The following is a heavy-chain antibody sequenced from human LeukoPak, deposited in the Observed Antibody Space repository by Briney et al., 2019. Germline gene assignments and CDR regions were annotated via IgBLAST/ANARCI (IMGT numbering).Heavy chain of an antibody. Sequence: GGSLILSCAASGFTFSTHWMHWVRQAPGKGLVWVSRIKSDGGTNYADSVKGRFTISRDNAKKTVSLQMNSLRPEDTGVYYCARAPSEIGGYYPEYFRHWGQGTLVTASS. D-gene: IGHD3-22*01. CDR1: GFTFSTHW. J-gene: IGHJ1*01. CDR3: ARAPSEIGGYYPEYFRH. V-gene: IGHV3-74*01. CDR2: IKSDGGT.